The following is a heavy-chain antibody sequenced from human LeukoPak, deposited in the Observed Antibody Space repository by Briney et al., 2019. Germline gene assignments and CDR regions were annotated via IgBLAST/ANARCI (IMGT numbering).Heavy chain of an antibody. V-gene: IGHV3-30*02. CDR3: AKDSMSESSGYYLLDY. CDR1: GFTFSSYG. CDR2: IRYGGSNK. J-gene: IGHJ4*02. D-gene: IGHD3-22*01. Sequence: PGGSLRLSCAASGFTFSSYGMHWVRQTPGKGLEWVAFIRYGGSNKYYADSVKGRFTISRDNSGNTLYLQMNSLRPEDTAVIYCAKDSMSESSGYYLLDYWGQGTLVTVSS.